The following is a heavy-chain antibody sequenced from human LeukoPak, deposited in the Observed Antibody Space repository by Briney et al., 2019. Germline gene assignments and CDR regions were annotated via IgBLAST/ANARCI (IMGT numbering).Heavy chain of an antibody. CDR1: GLTFSSYA. Sequence: GGSLRLSCAASGLTFSSYAMSWVRKAPGKGLDWVSAISGRGVSTYYADSVKGRFTISRDNSKNTLYLQMNSLRAEDTAVYYCAKYYGSGSYGYYYYMDVWGKGTTVTVSS. J-gene: IGHJ6*03. V-gene: IGHV3-23*01. CDR2: ISGRGVST. CDR3: AKYYGSGSYGYYYYMDV. D-gene: IGHD3-10*01.